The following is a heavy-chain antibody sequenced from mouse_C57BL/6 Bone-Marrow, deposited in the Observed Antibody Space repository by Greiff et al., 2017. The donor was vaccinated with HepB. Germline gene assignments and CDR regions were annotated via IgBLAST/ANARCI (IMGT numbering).Heavy chain of an antibody. J-gene: IGHJ4*01. D-gene: IGHD2-5*01. Sequence: VQLKQPGAELVKPGASVKLSCKASGYTFTSYWMHWVKQRPGQGLEWIGMIHPNSGSTNYNEKFKSKATLTVDKSSSTAYMQLSSLTSEDSAVYYCARDSNYVRYAMDYWGQGTSVTVSS. CDR2: IHPNSGST. CDR3: ARDSNYVRYAMDY. V-gene: IGHV1-64*01. CDR1: GYTFTSYW.